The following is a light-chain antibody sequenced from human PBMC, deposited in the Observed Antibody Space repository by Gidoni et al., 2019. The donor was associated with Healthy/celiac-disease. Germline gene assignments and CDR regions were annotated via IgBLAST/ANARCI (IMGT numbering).Light chain of an antibody. CDR1: NSDVGTYNV. CDR2: EVS. V-gene: IGLV2-23*02. CDR3: CSHTDNTNWV. Sequence: QSALPQPASVSGSPGQSTTISCTGTNSDVGTYNVVSWYQQHPGRAPKLIIYEVSKRPSGVSNRFSGSKSGNTASLTISGLQAEDEAAYYCCSHTDNTNWVFGGGTKVTVL. J-gene: IGLJ3*02.